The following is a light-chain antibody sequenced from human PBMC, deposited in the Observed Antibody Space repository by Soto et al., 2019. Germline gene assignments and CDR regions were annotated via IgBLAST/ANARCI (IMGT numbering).Light chain of an antibody. Sequence: EIVLTQSPGPLSLSPGEWATLSCRASQSVSSSDLAWYQQKPGQAPRLLIYGASSRATGIPDGFSGSGSGTDFTLTISRMEYEDFVVYYCQHYGTSPPYTFGQGTKLDIK. V-gene: IGKV3-20*01. CDR2: GAS. CDR1: QSVSSSD. J-gene: IGKJ2*01. CDR3: QHYGTSPPYT.